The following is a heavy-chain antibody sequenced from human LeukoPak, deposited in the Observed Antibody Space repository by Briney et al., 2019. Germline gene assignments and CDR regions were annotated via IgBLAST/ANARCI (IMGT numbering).Heavy chain of an antibody. CDR2: ISYDGSNK. V-gene: IGHV3-30*18. D-gene: IGHD3-22*01. CDR1: GFTFSSYG. J-gene: IGHJ4*02. Sequence: GRSLRLSCAASGFTFSSYGMHWVRQAPGKGLEWVAVISYDGSNKYYADSVKGRFTISRDNSKNTLYLQMNSLRAEDTAVYYCAKERSSGWPDGLFDYWGQGTLVTVSS. CDR3: AKERSSGWPDGLFDY.